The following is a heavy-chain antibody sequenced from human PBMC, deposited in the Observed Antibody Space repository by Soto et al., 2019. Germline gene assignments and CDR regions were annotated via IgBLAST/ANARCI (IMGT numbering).Heavy chain of an antibody. CDR2: IYYSGST. Sequence: PSETLSLTCAVYGGSFSGYYWSWIRQPPGKGLEWMGYIYYSGSTNYNPSLKSRVTISVDTSKNQFSLKLSSVTAADTAVYYCARHWLQSWFDPWGQGTLVTVSS. V-gene: IGHV4-59*08. CDR1: GGSFSGYY. D-gene: IGHD4-4*01. CDR3: ARHWLQSWFDP. J-gene: IGHJ5*02.